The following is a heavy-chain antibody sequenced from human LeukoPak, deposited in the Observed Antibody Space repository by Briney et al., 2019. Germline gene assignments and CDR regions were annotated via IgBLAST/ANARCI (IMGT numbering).Heavy chain of an antibody. CDR3: AKDTLNYDFWSGPFDY. Sequence: GGSLRLSYAASGFTFSSYAMSWVRQAPGKGLEWVSAISGSGGSTYYADSVKGRFTIYRDNSKNTLYLQMNSLRAEDTAVYYCAKDTLNYDFWSGPFDYRGQGTLVTVSS. D-gene: IGHD3-3*01. CDR1: GFTFSSYA. J-gene: IGHJ4*02. V-gene: IGHV3-23*01. CDR2: ISGSGGST.